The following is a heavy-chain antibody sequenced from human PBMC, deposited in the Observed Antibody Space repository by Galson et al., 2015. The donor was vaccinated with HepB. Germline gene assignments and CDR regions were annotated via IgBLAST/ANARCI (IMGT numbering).Heavy chain of an antibody. CDR3: ARGRGRYYGSGSYSVTNFDY. J-gene: IGHJ4*02. CDR1: GGSFSGYY. V-gene: IGHV4-34*01. D-gene: IGHD3-10*01. CDR2: INHSGST. Sequence: SETLSLTCAVYGGSFSGYYWSWIRQPPGKGLEWIGEINHSGSTNYNPSLKSRVTISVDTSKNQFSLKLSSVTAADTAVYYCARGRGRYYGSGSYSVTNFDYWGQGTLVTVSS.